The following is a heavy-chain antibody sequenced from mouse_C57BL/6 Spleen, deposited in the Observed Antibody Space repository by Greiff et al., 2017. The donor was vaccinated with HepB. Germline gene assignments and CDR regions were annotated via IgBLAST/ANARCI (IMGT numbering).Heavy chain of an antibody. CDR3: ERVVITTDYALDY. J-gene: IGHJ4*01. CDR2: IHPNSGST. V-gene: IGHV1-64*01. D-gene: IGHD1-1*01. CDR1: GYTFTSYW. Sequence: QVQLQQPGAELVKPGASVKLSCKASGYTFTSYWMHWVKQRPGQGLEWIGMIHPNSGSTNYNEKFKSKATLTVDKSSSTAYMQLSSLTSENSAVYYCERVVITTDYALDYWGQGTSVTVSS.